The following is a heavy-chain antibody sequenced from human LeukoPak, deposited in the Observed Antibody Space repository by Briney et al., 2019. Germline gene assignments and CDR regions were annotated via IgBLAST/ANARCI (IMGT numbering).Heavy chain of an antibody. CDR2: IKQDGSEK. Sequence: GGSLRLSCAASGFTFSSYWMSWVRQAPGKGLEWVANIKQDGSEKYYVDSVKGRFTISRDNAKNSLCLQMNSLRAEDTAVYYCARETTLIAAAGTWVGHNLLNHPNYYYGMDVWGQGTTVTVSS. D-gene: IGHD6-13*01. V-gene: IGHV3-7*01. J-gene: IGHJ6*02. CDR1: GFTFSSYW. CDR3: ARETTLIAAAGTWVGHNLLNHPNYYYGMDV.